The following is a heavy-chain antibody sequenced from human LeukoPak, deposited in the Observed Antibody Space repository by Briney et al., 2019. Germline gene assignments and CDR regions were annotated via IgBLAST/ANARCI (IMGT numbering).Heavy chain of an antibody. D-gene: IGHD2-21*02. CDR2: IYYSGST. CDR1: GGSLSSGSYY. V-gene: IGHV4-61*01. J-gene: IGHJ4*02. Sequence: SETLSLTCTVSGGSLSSGSYYWSWIRQPPGKGLEWIGYIYYSGSTNYNPSLKSRVTISVDTSKNQFSLKLSSVTAADTAVYYCARDGGDRGLPFDYWGQGTLVTVSS. CDR3: ARDGGDRGLPFDY.